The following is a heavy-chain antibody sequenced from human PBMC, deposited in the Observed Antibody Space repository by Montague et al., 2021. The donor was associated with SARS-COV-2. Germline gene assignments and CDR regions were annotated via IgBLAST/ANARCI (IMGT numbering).Heavy chain of an antibody. CDR2: VLYNKGT. D-gene: IGHD3-9*01. J-gene: IGHJ4*02. V-gene: IGHV4-59*08. Sequence: SETLSLTCTVSGVSVTDYYWSWIRQPPGKGLEWVGDVLYNKGTKFNPSLKSRVAISVDTSKNQFSLRLTSVTAADTAFYYCVRHSHYDGLNGPPDFWDQGTLVTVSS. CDR3: VRHSHYDGLNGPPDF. CDR1: GVSVTDYY.